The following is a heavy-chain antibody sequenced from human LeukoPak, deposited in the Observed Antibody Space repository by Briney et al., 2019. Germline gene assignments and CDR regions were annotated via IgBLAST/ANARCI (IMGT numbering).Heavy chain of an antibody. D-gene: IGHD4-17*01. V-gene: IGHV4-59*01. Sequence: PSETLSLTCTVSGCSISSYYWSWIRQPPGKGLEWIGYINYSGSTNYNPSLKSRATMSVDTSKNQFSLKLSSVTAADTAMYYCEREGRKDYVDFDHWCQRSLVTVSS. CDR1: GCSISSYY. J-gene: IGHJ4*02. CDR3: EREGRKDYVDFDH. CDR2: INYSGST.